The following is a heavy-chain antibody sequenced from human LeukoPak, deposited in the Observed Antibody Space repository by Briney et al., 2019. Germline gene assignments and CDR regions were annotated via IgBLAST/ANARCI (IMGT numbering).Heavy chain of an antibody. Sequence: SETLSLTCAVSGGSISSSNWWSWVRQPPGKGREWIGEIYHSGSTYYNPSLKSRVTISVDTSKNQFSLKLSSVTAADTAVYYCARAIARTYDYWGQGTLVTVSS. CDR1: GGSISSSNW. CDR2: IYHSGST. CDR3: ARAIARTYDY. J-gene: IGHJ4*02. D-gene: IGHD6-13*01. V-gene: IGHV4-4*02.